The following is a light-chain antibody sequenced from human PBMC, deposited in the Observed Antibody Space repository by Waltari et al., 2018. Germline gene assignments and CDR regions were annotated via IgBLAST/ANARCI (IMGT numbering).Light chain of an antibody. V-gene: IGLV2-18*02. CDR1: SSDVGSDNR. CDR2: QVS. CDR3: CSYTTSSTYV. J-gene: IGLJ1*01. Sequence: QSALTQPPSVSGSPGQSVTISCIGTSSDVGSDNRVSWYKQPPDTAPKIMIYQVSNRPSGVPDRFSGSKSGNTASLTISGLQAEDEADYYCCSYTTSSTYVFGTGTKVTVL.